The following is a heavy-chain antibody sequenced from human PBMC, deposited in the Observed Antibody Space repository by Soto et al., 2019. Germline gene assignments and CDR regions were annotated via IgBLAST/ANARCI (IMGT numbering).Heavy chain of an antibody. CDR1: GGSISSGGYS. J-gene: IGHJ5*02. D-gene: IGHD6-6*01. Sequence: SETLSLTCAVSGGSISSGGYSWSWIRQPPGKGLEWIGYIYHSGSTYYNPSLKSRVTISVDRSKNQFSLKLSSVTAADTAVYYCAREYSSSSSNWFDPWGQGTLVTVSS. CDR3: AREYSSSSSNWFDP. V-gene: IGHV4-30-2*01. CDR2: IYHSGST.